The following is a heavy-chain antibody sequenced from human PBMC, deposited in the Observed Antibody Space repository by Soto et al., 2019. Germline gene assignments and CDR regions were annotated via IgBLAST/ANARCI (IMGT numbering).Heavy chain of an antibody. CDR2: ISLSGSQI. J-gene: IGHJ6*02. V-gene: IGHV3-21*01. Sequence: EVQLVESGGGLVKPGGSVRLSCVASGLMYSSYSMSWVRQAPGKGLEWVAFISLSGSQINYAASVEGRFTISRDNAKNALYLQMTTVRVEDTAIYYCARVISCGGGTCSSVHQYYGMDVWCPGTTVTVSS. CDR3: ARVISCGGGTCSSVHQYYGMDV. D-gene: IGHD2-21*01. CDR1: GLMYSSYS.